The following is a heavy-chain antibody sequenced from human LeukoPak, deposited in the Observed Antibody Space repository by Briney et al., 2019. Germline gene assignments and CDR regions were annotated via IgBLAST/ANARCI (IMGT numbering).Heavy chain of an antibody. CDR3: ARGFLEWLLYRNWFDP. V-gene: IGHV1-69*13. Sequence: ASVKVSCKASGGTFSSYAISWVRQAPGQRLGWVGGIIPIFGTANYAQKFQGRVTITADESTSTAYMELSSLRSEDTAVYYCARGFLEWLLYRNWFDPWGQGTLVTVSS. J-gene: IGHJ5*02. CDR2: IIPIFGTA. D-gene: IGHD3-3*01. CDR1: GGTFSSYA.